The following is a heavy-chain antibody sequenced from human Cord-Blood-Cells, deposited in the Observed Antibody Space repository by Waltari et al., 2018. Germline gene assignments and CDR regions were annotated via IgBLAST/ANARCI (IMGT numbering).Heavy chain of an antibody. CDR2: INHSGST. CDR1: GGSFSGYY. J-gene: IGHJ6*02. D-gene: IGHD2-15*01. V-gene: IGHV4-34*01. CDR3: ARLRGYCSGGSCYSYYYYGMDV. Sequence: QVQLQQWGAGLLKPSETLSLTCAVYGGSFSGYYWSWIRQPPGKGLEGIGEINHSGSTNYTPPLKSRVTISVDTSKNQFSLKLSSVTAADTAVYYCARLRGYCSGGSCYSYYYYGMDVWGQGTTVTVSS.